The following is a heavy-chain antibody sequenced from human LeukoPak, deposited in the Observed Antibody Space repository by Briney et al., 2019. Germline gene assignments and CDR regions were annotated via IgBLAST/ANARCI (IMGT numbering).Heavy chain of an antibody. Sequence: GGSLRLSCAASGFSFSTYYVNWVRQAPGKGLEWVSCISSSSTYIYYADSVRGRFAISRDNAKNSLYLQMNSLRAEDTAVYYCARDRAGSRDAFDIWGQGTMVTVSS. CDR3: ARDRAGSRDAFDI. J-gene: IGHJ3*02. CDR2: ISSSSTYI. V-gene: IGHV3-21*01. D-gene: IGHD6-19*01. CDR1: GFSFSTYY.